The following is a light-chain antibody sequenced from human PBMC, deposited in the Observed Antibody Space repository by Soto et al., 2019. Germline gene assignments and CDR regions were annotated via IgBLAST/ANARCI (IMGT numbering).Light chain of an antibody. CDR3: SSYAGSNTWV. CDR2: EVN. J-gene: IGLJ3*02. CDR1: NSDVGAYNY. Sequence: QSALTQPPSASGSPGQSVTISCTGTNSDVGAYNYVSWYRQHPGKAPKLLIFEVNSRPSGVPHRFSGSKSGNTASLTVSGLQAEDESHYYCSSYAGSNTWVFGGGTKVTVL. V-gene: IGLV2-8*01.